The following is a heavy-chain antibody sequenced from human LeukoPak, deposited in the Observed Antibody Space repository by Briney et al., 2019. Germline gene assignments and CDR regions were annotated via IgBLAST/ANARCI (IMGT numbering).Heavy chain of an antibody. CDR3: ARVTGYMVEDYFDY. CDR2: IYYSRST. D-gene: IGHD5-12*01. V-gene: IGHV4-59*01. CDR1: GGSISSYY. Sequence: SETLSLTCTVSGGSISSYYWNWIRQPPGKGLEWIGYIYYSRSTNYNPSLKSRVTISVDTSKNQFSLKLSSVTAADTAVYYCARVTGYMVEDYFDYWGQGTLVTVSS. J-gene: IGHJ4*02.